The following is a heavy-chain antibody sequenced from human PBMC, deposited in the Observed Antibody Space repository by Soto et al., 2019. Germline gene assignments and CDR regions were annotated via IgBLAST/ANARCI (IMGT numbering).Heavy chain of an antibody. D-gene: IGHD6-13*01. J-gene: IGHJ4*02. Sequence: SETLSLTCTVSGGSISSNYWTWIRQPPGKGLAWIGYVYNSGSTNYNPSLKSRVTISEDTSKSQFSLKVNSMTAADTAVYYCARYRREAVAGYTLDNWGQGMLVTVSS. CDR2: VYNSGST. V-gene: IGHV4-59*01. CDR1: GGSISSNY. CDR3: ARYRREAVAGYTLDN.